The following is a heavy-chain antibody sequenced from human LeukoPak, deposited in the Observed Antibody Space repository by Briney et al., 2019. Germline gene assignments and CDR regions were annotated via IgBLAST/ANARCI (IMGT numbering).Heavy chain of an antibody. D-gene: IGHD4-23*01. CDR2: ISSSSSYI. CDR1: GFTFSSYS. CDR3: ARDPQRDYGGNSPHY. V-gene: IGHV3-21*01. J-gene: IGHJ4*02. Sequence: GGSLRLSCAASGFTFSSYSMNWVRQAPGKGLEWVSSISSSSSYIYYADSVKGRFTISRDNAKNSLYLQMNSLRAEDTAVYYCARDPQRDYGGNSPHYWGQGTLVTVSS.